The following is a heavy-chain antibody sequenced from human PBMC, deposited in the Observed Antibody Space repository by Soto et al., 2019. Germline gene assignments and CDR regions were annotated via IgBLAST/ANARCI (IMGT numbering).Heavy chain of an antibody. CDR2: ISGSGGST. D-gene: IGHD3-3*01. CDR3: AKDPIARFLDWSPSWFDP. CDR1: GFTFSNYA. Sequence: EVQLLESGGGLVQPGGSLRLSCAASGFTFSNYAMSWVRQAPGKGLECVSTISGSGGSTYYADSVKGRFTLSRDNSKNTLYLQMHSLRADDTAVYYGAKDPIARFLDWSPSWFDPWGQGTLVTVSS. J-gene: IGHJ5*02. V-gene: IGHV3-23*01.